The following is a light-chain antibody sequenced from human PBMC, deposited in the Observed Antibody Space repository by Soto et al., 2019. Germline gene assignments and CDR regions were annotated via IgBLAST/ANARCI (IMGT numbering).Light chain of an antibody. CDR2: IAS. CDR3: QQSYSSPYT. Sequence: DIQMTQSPSSLSASVGDRVTITCRASQSISSSLNWYQHKPGEAPKLLIYIASNLQSGVPSRFSGSGSGTDFTLTISSLQPEDFATYYCQQSYSSPYTFGQGTKLEIK. J-gene: IGKJ2*01. V-gene: IGKV1-39*01. CDR1: QSISSS.